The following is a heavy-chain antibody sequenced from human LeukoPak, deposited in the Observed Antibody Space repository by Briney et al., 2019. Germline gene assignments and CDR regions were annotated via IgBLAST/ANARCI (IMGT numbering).Heavy chain of an antibody. CDR3: ARLGGYYFDY. CDR1: GGSINNYY. J-gene: IGHJ4*02. V-gene: IGHV4-59*01. CDR2: IYSSGNT. D-gene: IGHD3-22*01. Sequence: PSETLSLTCTVSGGSINNYYWSWIRQPPGKGLEWIGYIYSSGNTNYNPSLKSRVTISIDTSKNQFSLRLSSVTAAHTAVYYCARLGGYYFDYWGQGILATVSS.